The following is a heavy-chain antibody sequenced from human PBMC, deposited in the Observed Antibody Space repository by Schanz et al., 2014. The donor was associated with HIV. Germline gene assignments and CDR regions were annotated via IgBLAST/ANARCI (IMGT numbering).Heavy chain of an antibody. CDR3: ARGQSRGYNWFDP. CDR1: GGSISSGGYY. J-gene: IGHJ5*02. V-gene: IGHV4-31*03. Sequence: QVQLQESGPGLVKPSQTLSLTCTVSGGSISSGGYYWSWIRQHPGKGLEWIGSAHHSGSTYYTPSLKSRVTMSVDTSKNQFSLKLSSVTAADTAVYYCARGQSRGYNWFDPWGQGTLVTVSS. D-gene: IGHD3-10*01. CDR2: AHHSGST.